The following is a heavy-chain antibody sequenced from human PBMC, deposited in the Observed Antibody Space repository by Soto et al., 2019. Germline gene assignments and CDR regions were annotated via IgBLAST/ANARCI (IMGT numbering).Heavy chain of an antibody. Sequence: SETLSLHFIFSGCSIRSGAYYLCWIRQPPGKGLEWIGYIYYSGSTYYNPSLKSRVTISVDTSKNQFSLKLSSVTAADTAVYYCARGSYYYDSSGYYHYWGQG. J-gene: IGHJ4*02. CDR2: IYYSGST. CDR3: ARGSYYYDSSGYYHY. V-gene: IGHV4-30-4*01. D-gene: IGHD3-22*01. CDR1: GCSIRSGAYY.